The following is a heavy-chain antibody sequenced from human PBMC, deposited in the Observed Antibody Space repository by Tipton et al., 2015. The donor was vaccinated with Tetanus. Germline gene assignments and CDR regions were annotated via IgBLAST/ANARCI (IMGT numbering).Heavy chain of an antibody. J-gene: IGHJ4*02. CDR2: IYYSGNS. CDR3: ARLASYSNHLDA. CDR1: GGSFRSGDHY. V-gene: IGHV4-30-4*01. D-gene: IGHD4-11*01. Sequence: TLSLTCTVFGGSFRSGDHYWSWIRQPPGKGLEWIGYIYYSGNSDYNPSLKSRVTLSVDTSNNQFSLKLNSVTAADTAVYYCARLASYSNHLDAWGQGALVTVSS.